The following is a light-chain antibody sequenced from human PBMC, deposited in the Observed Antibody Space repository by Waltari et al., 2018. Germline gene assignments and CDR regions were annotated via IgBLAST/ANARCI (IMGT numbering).Light chain of an antibody. CDR1: ILGNQY. V-gene: IGLV3-1*01. Sequence: SYELTQPPSLSVSPGQTASLTCSGDILGNQYASWDQQKPGQSPLLVIYQDTKRPSEIPERFSGSKSVNAATLTITGTQAMDEADYYCQALGTGAWVFGGGTKLTVL. CDR3: QALGTGAWV. J-gene: IGLJ3*02. CDR2: QDT.